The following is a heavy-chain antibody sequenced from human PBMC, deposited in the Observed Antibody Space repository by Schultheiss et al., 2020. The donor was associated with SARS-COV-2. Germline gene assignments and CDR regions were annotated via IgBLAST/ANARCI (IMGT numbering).Heavy chain of an antibody. Sequence: GGSLRLSCAPSGFNFRSYGFYWVRQAPGKGLEWVAVISYDGTNKYYAESVKGRFTISRDNPKNTLYLQMNSLRAEDTAVYYCARGEGIGVVAATWYYWGQGTLVTVSS. CDR1: GFNFRSYG. D-gene: IGHD2-15*01. J-gene: IGHJ4*02. V-gene: IGHV3-30*01. CDR2: ISYDGTNK. CDR3: ARGEGIGVVAATWYY.